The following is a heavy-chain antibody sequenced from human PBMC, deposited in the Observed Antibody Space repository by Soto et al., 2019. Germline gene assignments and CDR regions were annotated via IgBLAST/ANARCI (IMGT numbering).Heavy chain of an antibody. CDR1: GYTFTGDG. CDR2: ISAYNGNT. J-gene: IGHJ6*02. Sequence: ASVKVSCKASGYTFTGDGISWVRQAPGQGLEWMGWISAYNGNTNYAQKLQGRVTMTTDTSTSTAYMELRSLRSDDTAVYYCPRRVSTTQRSSSCLDVWGQGTTVTVSS. CDR3: PRRVSTTQRSSSCLDV. D-gene: IGHD6-13*01. V-gene: IGHV1-18*01.